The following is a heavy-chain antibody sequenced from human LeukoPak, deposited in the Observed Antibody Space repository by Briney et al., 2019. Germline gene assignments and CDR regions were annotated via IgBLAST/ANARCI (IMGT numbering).Heavy chain of an antibody. J-gene: IGHJ4*02. D-gene: IGHD2-15*01. Sequence: PSETLSLTCAVYGGSFSGYYWSWIRQPPGKGLEWIGEINHSGSTNYNPSLKSRVPISVDTPKNQFSLKLSSVTAADTAVYYCARGQTHCSGGSCYSGGDDYWGQGTLVTVSS. V-gene: IGHV4-34*01. CDR1: GGSFSGYY. CDR3: ARGQTHCSGGSCYSGGDDY. CDR2: INHSGST.